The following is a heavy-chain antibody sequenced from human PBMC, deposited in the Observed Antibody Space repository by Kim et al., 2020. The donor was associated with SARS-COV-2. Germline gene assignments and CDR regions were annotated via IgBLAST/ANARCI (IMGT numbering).Heavy chain of an antibody. CDR2: INHSGST. V-gene: IGHV4-34*01. CDR3: ARNLRYFDL. J-gene: IGHJ2*01. CDR1: GGSFSGYY. Sequence: SETLSLTCAVYGGSFSGYYWSWIRQPPGKGLEWIGEINHSGSTNYNPSLKSRVTISVDTSKNQFSLKLSSVTAADTAVYYCARNLRYFDLWGRGTLVTVSS.